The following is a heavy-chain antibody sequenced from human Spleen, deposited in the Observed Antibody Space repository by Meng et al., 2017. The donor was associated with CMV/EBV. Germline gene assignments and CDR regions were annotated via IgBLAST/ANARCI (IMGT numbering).Heavy chain of an antibody. D-gene: IGHD2-21*01. CDR3: AKGVYCGGDCYYYYYGMDV. J-gene: IGHJ6*02. CDR1: GFSFSSHS. Sequence: GESLKISCAASGFSFSSHSMNWVRQAPGKGLEWVAVISYDGRDKDYADSVKGRLSISRDNSKNTLYLQMNSLRAEDTAVYYCAKGVYCGGDCYYYYYGMDVWGQGTTVTVSS. V-gene: IGHV3-30-3*01. CDR2: ISYDGRDK.